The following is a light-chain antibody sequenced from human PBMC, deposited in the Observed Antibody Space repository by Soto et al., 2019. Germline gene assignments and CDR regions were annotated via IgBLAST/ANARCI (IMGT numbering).Light chain of an antibody. CDR2: AAS. CDR1: QGISSY. V-gene: IGKV1-9*01. Sequence: DIQLTQSPSFLSASVGDRVTITCRASQGISSYLAWYQQKPGKAPKLLIYAASTLQSGVPSRFSGSGSGTEFTLPISSLQPEDFATYYCQQLNSYQWTFGQGTKVEIK. CDR3: QQLNSYQWT. J-gene: IGKJ1*01.